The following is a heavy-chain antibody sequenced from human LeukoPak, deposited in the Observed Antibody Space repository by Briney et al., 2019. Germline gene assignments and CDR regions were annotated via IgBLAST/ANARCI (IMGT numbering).Heavy chain of an antibody. V-gene: IGHV4-59*01. CDR2: IYYSGST. D-gene: IGHD3-9*01. J-gene: IGHJ6*02. CDR1: GGSISSYY. CDR3: ARTYYDILTGYFYGMDV. Sequence: SETLSLTCTVSGGSISSYYWSWIRQPPGKGLEWIGYIYYSGSTNYNPSLKSRVTISVDTSKNQFSLKLSSVTAADTAVYYCARTYYDILTGYFYGMDVWGQGTTVTVSS.